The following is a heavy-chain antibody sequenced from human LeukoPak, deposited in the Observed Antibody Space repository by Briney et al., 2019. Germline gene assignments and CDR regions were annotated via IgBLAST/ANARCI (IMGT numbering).Heavy chain of an antibody. Sequence: RPGESLRLSCAASGFTFSSYEMIWVRQAPGKGLEWISFISPSGRNMYYADSVKGRFTISRDNSKNTLYLQMNSLRVEDTALYYCANEVRPNDYWGQGTLVTVSS. V-gene: IGHV3-48*03. D-gene: IGHD1-1*01. J-gene: IGHJ4*02. CDR1: GFTFSSYE. CDR2: ISPSGRNM. CDR3: ANEVRPNDY.